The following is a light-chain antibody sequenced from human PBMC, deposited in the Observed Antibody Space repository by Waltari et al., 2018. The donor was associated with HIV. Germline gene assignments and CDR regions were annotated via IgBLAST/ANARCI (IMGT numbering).Light chain of an antibody. CDR2: DAS. V-gene: IGKV3-15*01. J-gene: IGKJ1*01. Sequence: IVMTQSPATLSVSPGERATLSCRASQSVNNDLAWYQQRPGQAPRLLIYDASTRATGIPARFSGSGSETDFTLTISSLQSEDVAVYYCQQYNNWPPAWTSGRGSQVEIK. CDR1: QSVNND. CDR3: QQYNNWPPAWT.